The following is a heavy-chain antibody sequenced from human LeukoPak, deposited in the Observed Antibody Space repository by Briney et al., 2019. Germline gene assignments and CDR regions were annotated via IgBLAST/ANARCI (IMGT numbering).Heavy chain of an antibody. V-gene: IGHV3-7*01. Sequence: GGSLRLSCAASGFTFSSYWMSWVRQAPGKGLEWVANIKQDGSEKYYVDSVKGRFTISRDNAKNSLYLQMNSLRAEDTAVYYCASPRLAQYYYGMDVWGQGTTVTVSS. CDR3: ASPRLAQYYYGMDV. J-gene: IGHJ6*02. CDR2: IKQDGSEK. D-gene: IGHD1/OR15-1a*01. CDR1: GFTFSSYW.